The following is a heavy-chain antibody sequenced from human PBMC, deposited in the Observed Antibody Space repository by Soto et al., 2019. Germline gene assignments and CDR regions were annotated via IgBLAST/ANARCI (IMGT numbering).Heavy chain of an antibody. CDR1: GYTFTSYD. CDR2: MNPNSGNT. D-gene: IGHD1-7*01. J-gene: IGHJ4*02. CDR3: ARGPYNWNYGVYYFDY. V-gene: IGHV1-8*01. Sequence: QVQLVQSGAEVKKPGASVKVSCKASGYTFTSYDINWVRQATGQGLEWMGWMNPNSGNTGYAQKFQGRVTMTRNTSISTAYMELSSLRSEDTAVYYCARGPYNWNYGVYYFDYWGQGTLVTVSS.